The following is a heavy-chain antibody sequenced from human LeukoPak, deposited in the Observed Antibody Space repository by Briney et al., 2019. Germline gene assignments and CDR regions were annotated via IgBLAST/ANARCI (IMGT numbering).Heavy chain of an antibody. Sequence: ASVKVSCKPSGYTFTGCYIQWVRQAPGQGLEWMGWINPNSGGTNYAQKFQGRVTLTRDTSISTAYMELSGLRSDDTAVYYCARGVVAATFYYYMDVWGKGTMVTVSS. CDR2: INPNSGGT. V-gene: IGHV1-2*02. J-gene: IGHJ6*03. CDR1: GYTFTGCY. D-gene: IGHD2-15*01. CDR3: ARGVVAATFYYYMDV.